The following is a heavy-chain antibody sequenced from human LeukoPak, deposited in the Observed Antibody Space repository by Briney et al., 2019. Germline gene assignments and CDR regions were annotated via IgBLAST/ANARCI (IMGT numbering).Heavy chain of an antibody. CDR3: ARDQGLTAPPPYGLDV. V-gene: IGHV1-69*04. D-gene: IGHD5-18*01. CDR1: GGTFSTSA. Sequence: SVKVSCKTSGGTFSTSAITWVRQAPGQGLGWMGRIIPVLNITAYAQRFQGRVTITADTSTSTVYMELSSLRSEETAVYYCARDQGLTAPPPYGLDVWGQGTTVIVSS. J-gene: IGHJ6*02. CDR2: IIPVLNIT.